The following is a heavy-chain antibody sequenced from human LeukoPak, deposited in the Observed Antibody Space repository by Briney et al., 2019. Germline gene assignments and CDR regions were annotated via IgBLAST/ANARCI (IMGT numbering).Heavy chain of an antibody. V-gene: IGHV1-46*01. J-gene: IGHJ4*02. Sequence: ASVTVSCTASGYTFTSYYIHWVRQAPGQGLEWMGIINPSGGSTTYAQKFQGRVAMTRDTSTSRVYMEVSSLRSEDTAVYYCARTYSSSDEFDYWGQGTLVTVSS. CDR2: INPSGGST. CDR1: GYTFTSYY. D-gene: IGHD6-13*01. CDR3: ARTYSSSDEFDY.